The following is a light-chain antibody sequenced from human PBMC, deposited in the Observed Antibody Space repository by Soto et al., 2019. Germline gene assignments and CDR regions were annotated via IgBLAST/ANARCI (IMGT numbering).Light chain of an antibody. Sequence: QSALTQPPSVSGSPGQSVTISCTGTSSDVGAYNFVSWYQQHPGKAPKLIIFDVSARPSGVPDRFSGSKSGNTASLTISGLQADDEAAYYCCSYAGTYSPVLGGGTPLPVL. V-gene: IGLV2-11*01. CDR2: DVS. J-gene: IGLJ2*01. CDR1: SSDVGAYNF. CDR3: CSYAGTYSPV.